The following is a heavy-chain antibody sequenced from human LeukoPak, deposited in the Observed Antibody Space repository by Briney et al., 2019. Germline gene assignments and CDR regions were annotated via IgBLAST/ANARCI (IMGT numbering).Heavy chain of an antibody. CDR2: IYPGDSDT. J-gene: IGHJ4*02. V-gene: IGHV5-51*01. D-gene: IGHD3-10*02. CDR1: GYSFTSYW. CDR3: ARPGGVRGSYFDY. Sequence: GESLKISCKGSGYSFTSYWIGWARQMPGKGLEWMGIIYPGDSDTRYSPSFQGQVTISADKSISTAYLQWSSLKASDTAVYYCARPGGVRGSYFDYWGQGTLVTVSS.